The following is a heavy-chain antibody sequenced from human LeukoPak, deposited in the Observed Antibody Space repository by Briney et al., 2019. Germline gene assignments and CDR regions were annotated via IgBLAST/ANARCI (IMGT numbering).Heavy chain of an antibody. CDR3: ARGMTRPYYMDV. CDR1: GLSFSSYW. CDR2: IKRDGSEK. Sequence: GGSLRLSCAASGLSFSSYWMSWVRQAPGKGLEWVANIKRDGSEKYYVDSVKGRFTISRDNAKNSLYLQMNSLRAEDTAVYYCARGMTRPYYMDVWGKGTTVTVSS. V-gene: IGHV3-7*01. J-gene: IGHJ6*03.